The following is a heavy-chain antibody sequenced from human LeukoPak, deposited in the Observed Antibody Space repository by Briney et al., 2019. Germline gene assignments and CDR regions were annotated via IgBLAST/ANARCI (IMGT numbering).Heavy chain of an antibody. Sequence: GGSLRLSCVGSGFTFRSHAMSWVRQAPEKGLEFVSGIYENGGTTYYADSVKGRFTISRDNSKNTLYLQMNSLRAEDTAVYYCARTIAVAGTDFDYWGQGTLVTVSS. D-gene: IGHD6-19*01. CDR2: IYENGGTT. CDR3: ARTIAVAGTDFDY. V-gene: IGHV3-23*01. CDR1: GFTFRSHA. J-gene: IGHJ4*02.